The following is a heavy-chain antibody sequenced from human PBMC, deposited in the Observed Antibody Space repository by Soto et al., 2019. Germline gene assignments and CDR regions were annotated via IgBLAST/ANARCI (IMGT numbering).Heavy chain of an antibody. J-gene: IGHJ4*02. D-gene: IGHD1-7*01. V-gene: IGHV4-4*07. CDR3: VTETGDNWTYEVY. CDR2: VYTSGNS. Sequence: QVQLQESGPGLVKPSETLSLTCTVSGGSISHYSCSWIRQSAGKGLEWIGRVYTSGNSHYNPSLRSRVSISVDKSRNQFSLRVTSVTAADTAPYYCVTETGDNWTYEVYWGQGTPVTVSS. CDR1: GGSISHYS.